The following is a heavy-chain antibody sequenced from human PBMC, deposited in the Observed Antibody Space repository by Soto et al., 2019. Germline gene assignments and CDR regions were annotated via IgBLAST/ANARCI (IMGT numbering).Heavy chain of an antibody. D-gene: IGHD5-12*01. CDR1: GFTFSSYA. J-gene: IGHJ4*02. CDR2: ISGSGGST. Sequence: PVGSLRLSCAASGFTFSSYAMSWVRQAPGKGLEWVSAISGSGGSTYYADSAKGRFTISRDNSKNTLYLQMNSLRAEATAAYYSAKDGPGYGGYDYSDYWGQGTLVTVSS. V-gene: IGHV3-23*01. CDR3: AKDGPGYGGYDYSDY.